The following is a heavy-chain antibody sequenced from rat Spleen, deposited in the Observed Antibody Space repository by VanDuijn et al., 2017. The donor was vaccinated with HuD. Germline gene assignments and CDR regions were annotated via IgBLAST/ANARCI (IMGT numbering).Heavy chain of an antibody. CDR2: ISYEGSST. Sequence: EVQLVASGGGLVQPGRSLKLSCVASGFTFSDYYMAWVRQAPKKGLEWVASISYEGSSTYYGDSVKGRFTISRDNAKSTLYLQMDSLRSEDTATYYCARHRNYGGIPFDFWGQGVMVTVSS. D-gene: IGHD1-11*01. V-gene: IGHV5-22*01. CDR1: GFTFSDYY. J-gene: IGHJ2*01. CDR3: ARHRNYGGIPFDF.